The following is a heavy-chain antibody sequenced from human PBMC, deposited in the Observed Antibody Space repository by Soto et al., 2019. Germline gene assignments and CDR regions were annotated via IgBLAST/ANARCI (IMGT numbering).Heavy chain of an antibody. CDR2: ISTDGSST. CDR1: GFTFSTYW. D-gene: IGHD4-17*01. J-gene: IGHJ6*02. Sequence: GGSLRLSCAATGFTFSTYWMHWVRQGPGKGLVWVSRISTDGSSTNYADSVKGRFTISRDNAKSTLYLQMNSLRAEDTAVYYCARGPLSGDHDYYYYGMDVWGQGTTVTVSS. CDR3: ARGPLSGDHDYYYYGMDV. V-gene: IGHV3-74*01.